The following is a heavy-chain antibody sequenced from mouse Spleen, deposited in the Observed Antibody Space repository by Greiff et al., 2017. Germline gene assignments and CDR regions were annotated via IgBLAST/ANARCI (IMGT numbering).Heavy chain of an antibody. CDR1: GFTFSSYT. J-gene: IGHJ2*01. CDR3: ARLNWYFDY. CDR2: ISSGGGNT. Sequence: EVKLVESGGGLVKPGGSLKLSCAASGFTFSSYTMSWVRQTPAKRLEWVATISSGGGNTYYPDSVKGRFTISRDNARNTLYLQMSSLRSEDTAMYYCARLNWYFDYWGQGTTLTVSS. V-gene: IGHV5-9*04. D-gene: IGHD4-1*01.